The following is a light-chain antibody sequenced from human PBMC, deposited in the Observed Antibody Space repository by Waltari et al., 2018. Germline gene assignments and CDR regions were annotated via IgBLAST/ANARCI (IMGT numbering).Light chain of an antibody. CDR3: MQGVQLPWT. J-gene: IGKJ1*01. CDR1: QSLAHSDGTTF. Sequence: DIVMTQTPLSSPVTLGQPASISCRSSQSLAHSDGTTFLNWLHQRPGQPPRLLIYEVSKRFSGVPDRFSGSGAVTDFILKISRVEAEDVGVYYCMQGVQLPWTFGQGTKVEIK. V-gene: IGKV2-24*01. CDR2: EVS.